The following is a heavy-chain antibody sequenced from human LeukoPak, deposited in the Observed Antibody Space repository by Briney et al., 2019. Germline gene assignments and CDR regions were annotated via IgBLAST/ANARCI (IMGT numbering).Heavy chain of an antibody. Sequence: SQTLSLTCTVSGGSISSGSYYWSWIRQPAGKGLEWIGRIYTSGSTNYNPSLKSRVTISVDTSKNQFSLKPSSVTAADTAVYYCASSSGYSYGYEYDYWGQGTLVTVSS. CDR1: GGSISSGSYY. CDR3: ASSSGYSYGYEYDY. CDR2: IYTSGST. V-gene: IGHV4-61*02. D-gene: IGHD5-18*01. J-gene: IGHJ4*02.